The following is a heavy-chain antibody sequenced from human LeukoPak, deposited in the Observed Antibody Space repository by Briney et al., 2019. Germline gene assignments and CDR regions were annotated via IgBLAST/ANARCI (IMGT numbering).Heavy chain of an antibody. CDR3: AREGHGDYGLDY. CDR1: GFTFSSYG. CDR2: IWYDGSNK. D-gene: IGHD4-17*01. J-gene: IGHJ4*02. V-gene: IGHV3-33*01. Sequence: PGGSLRLSCAASGFTFSSYGMHWVRQAPGKGLEWVAVIWYDGSNKYYADSVKGRFTISRDNSKNTLCLQMNSLRAEDTAVYYCAREGHGDYGLDYWGQGTLVTVSS.